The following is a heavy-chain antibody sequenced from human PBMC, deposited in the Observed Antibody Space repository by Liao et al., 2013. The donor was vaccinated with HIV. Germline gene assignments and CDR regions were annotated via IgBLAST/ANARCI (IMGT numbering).Heavy chain of an antibody. J-gene: IGHJ3*02. Sequence: QVQLQQSGPRLVKPSETLSLTCTVSGDSISNYYWSWIRQSPGKGLEWIGYIYSSGSTISVDRSKNQFFLKLSSVTAADTAVYYCAGEVDEGAFDMWGQGTRVTVSS. D-gene: IGHD1-26*01. CDR2: IYSSG. CDR3: AGEVDEGAFDM. CDR1: GDSISNYY. V-gene: IGHV4-59*01.